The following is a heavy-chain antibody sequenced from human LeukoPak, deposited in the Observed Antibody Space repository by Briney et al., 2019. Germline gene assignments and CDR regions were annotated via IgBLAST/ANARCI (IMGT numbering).Heavy chain of an antibody. CDR1: GGSFSGYY. CDR2: TNHSGST. V-gene: IGHV4-34*01. D-gene: IGHD1-26*01. J-gene: IGHJ6*02. CDR3: ARGSEDYGMDV. Sequence: PSETLSLTCAVYGGSFSGYYWSWIRQPPGKGLEWIGETNHSGSTNYNLSLKSRVTISVDTSKNQFSLKLSSVTAADTAVYYCARGSEDYGMDVWGQGTTVTVSS.